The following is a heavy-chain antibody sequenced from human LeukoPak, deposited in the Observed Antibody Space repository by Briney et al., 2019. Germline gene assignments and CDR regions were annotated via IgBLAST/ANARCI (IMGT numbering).Heavy chain of an antibody. CDR3: ARVVMDFFYYDSSGYIDY. Sequence: SVKVSCKASGGTFSSYAISWVRQAPGQGLEWMGGIIPIFGTANYAQKFQGRVTITTDESTSTAYMELSSLRSEDTAVYYCARVVMDFFYYDSSGYIDYWGQGTLVTVSS. CDR1: GGTFSSYA. V-gene: IGHV1-69*05. CDR2: IIPIFGTA. J-gene: IGHJ4*02. D-gene: IGHD3-22*01.